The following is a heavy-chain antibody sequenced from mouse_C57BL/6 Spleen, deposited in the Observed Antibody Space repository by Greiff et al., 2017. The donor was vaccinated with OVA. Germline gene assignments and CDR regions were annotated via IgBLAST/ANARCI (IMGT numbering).Heavy chain of an antibody. CDR2: INPNNGGT. J-gene: IGHJ2*01. V-gene: IGHV1-26*01. Sequence: VQLQQSGPELVKPGASVKISCKASGYTFTDYYMNWVKQSHGKSLEWIGDINPNNGGTSYNQKFKGKATLTVDKSSSTAYMELRSLTSEDSAVYYCARSPNYYGSRYYFDYWGQGTTLTVSS. D-gene: IGHD1-1*01. CDR3: ARSPNYYGSRYYFDY. CDR1: GYTFTDYY.